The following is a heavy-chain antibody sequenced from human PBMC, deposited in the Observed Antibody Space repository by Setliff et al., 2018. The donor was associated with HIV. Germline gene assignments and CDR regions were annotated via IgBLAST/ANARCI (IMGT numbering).Heavy chain of an antibody. CDR3: VTSPNIVSR. V-gene: IGHV3-74*01. J-gene: IGHJ4*02. CDR2: ISNDGTRT. CDR1: GFTFSSYW. D-gene: IGHD5-12*01. Sequence: LRLSCAASGFTFSSYWMHWVRQAPGKGLVWVSHISNDGTRTNYADSVKGRFSISRDNAKNTLYLQMNNLRAEDTAVYYCVTSPNIVSRWGQGTLVTVSS.